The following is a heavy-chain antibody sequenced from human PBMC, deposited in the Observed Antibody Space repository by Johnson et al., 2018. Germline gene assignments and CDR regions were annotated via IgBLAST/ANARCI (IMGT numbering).Heavy chain of an antibody. J-gene: IGHJ6*03. CDR1: GYTFTNYD. CDR2: MNPNNGNT. Sequence: QVQLVQSGAEVKKPGASVKVSCKASGYTFTNYDINWVRQATGQGLEWMGWMNPNNGNTGYAQKFQGRVTRTRNTSISTAYMEVSSRRSDDTAVYYCGRQNGQQLFYYYYMDVWGKGTTVTGSS. CDR3: GRQNGQQLFYYYYMDV. V-gene: IGHV1-8*01. D-gene: IGHD6-13*01.